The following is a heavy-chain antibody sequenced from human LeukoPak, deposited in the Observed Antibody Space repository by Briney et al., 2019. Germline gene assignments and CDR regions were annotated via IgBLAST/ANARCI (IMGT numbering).Heavy chain of an antibody. J-gene: IGHJ4*02. V-gene: IGHV3-23*01. Sequence: PGGSLRLSCAASGFAFNTYAMHWVRQAPGQGLEWVSAISGSGGSTYYADSVKGRFTISRDNSKNTLYLQMNSLRAEDTAVYYCAKGPMRFWDYWGQGTLVTVSS. D-gene: IGHD3-3*01. CDR2: ISGSGGST. CDR3: AKGPMRFWDY. CDR1: GFAFNTYA.